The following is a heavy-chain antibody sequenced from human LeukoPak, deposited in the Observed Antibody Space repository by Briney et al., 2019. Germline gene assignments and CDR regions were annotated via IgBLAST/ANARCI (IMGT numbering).Heavy chain of an antibody. CDR2: IYTSGST. J-gene: IGHJ4*02. Sequence: PSETLSLTCTVSGGSISSYYWSWIRQPAGKGLGWIGRIYTSGSTNYNPSLKTRVTMSVDTSKNQFSLKLSSVTAADTAVYYCARVTYDFWSDMIYGGYFDYWGQGTLVTVSS. CDR1: GGSISSYY. CDR3: ARVTYDFWSDMIYGGYFDY. D-gene: IGHD3-3*01. V-gene: IGHV4-4*07.